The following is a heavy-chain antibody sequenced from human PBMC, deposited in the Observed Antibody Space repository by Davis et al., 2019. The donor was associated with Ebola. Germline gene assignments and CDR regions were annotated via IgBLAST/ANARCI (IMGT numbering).Heavy chain of an antibody. CDR3: ARGIAVDQPWY. CDR2: ITGDGSST. J-gene: IGHJ4*02. D-gene: IGHD2-21*01. Sequence: HTGGSLRLSCAASGFTFSTYWMHWVRQAPGKGLAWVSRITGDGSSTDYADSVKGRFTISRDNAKNTLYLQMNSLRPEDTAVYYCARGIAVDQPWYWGQGTLVTVSS. CDR1: GFTFSTYW. V-gene: IGHV3-74*01.